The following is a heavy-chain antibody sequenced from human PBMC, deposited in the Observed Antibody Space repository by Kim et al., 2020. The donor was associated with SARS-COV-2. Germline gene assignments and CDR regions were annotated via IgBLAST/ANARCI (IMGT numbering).Heavy chain of an antibody. CDR3: ARLFGGDHYYDSSGYGPRDY. V-gene: IGHV5-51*01. CDR2: IYPGDSDT. CDR1: GYSFTSYW. D-gene: IGHD3-22*01. J-gene: IGHJ4*02. Sequence: GESLKISCKGSGYSFTSYWIGWVRQMPGKGLEWMGIIYPGDSDTRYSPSFQGQVTISADKSISTAYLQWSSLKASDTAMYYCARLFGGDHYYDSSGYGPRDYWGQGTLVTVSS.